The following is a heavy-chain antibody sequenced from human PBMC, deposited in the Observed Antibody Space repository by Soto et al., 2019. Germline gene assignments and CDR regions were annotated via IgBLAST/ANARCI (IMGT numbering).Heavy chain of an antibody. CDR2: VRYDGTTK. CDR3: ATVDNYYGSVF. CDR1: GSTFSNYG. Sequence: QVQLVESGGGVVQPGTSLRLSCAASGSTFSNYGMQWVRQAPGKGLEWVAVVRYDGTTKFYPDSVKGRFTISRDNSNNTLYLQMNSLRVEDTAVYYCATVDNYYGSVFWGQGTLVTVSS. D-gene: IGHD3-10*01. V-gene: IGHV3-33*01. J-gene: IGHJ4*02.